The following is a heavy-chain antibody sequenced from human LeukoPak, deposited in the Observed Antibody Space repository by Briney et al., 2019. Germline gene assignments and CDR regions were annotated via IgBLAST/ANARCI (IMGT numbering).Heavy chain of an antibody. Sequence: SETLSLTRTVSGGSISSYYWSWIRQPPGKGLEWIGYIYYSGSTNYNPSLKSRVTISVDTSKNQFSLKLSSVTAADTAVYYCARGALYFDYWGQGTLVTVSS. CDR3: ARGALYFDY. J-gene: IGHJ4*02. CDR1: GGSISSYY. CDR2: IYYSGST. V-gene: IGHV4-59*01.